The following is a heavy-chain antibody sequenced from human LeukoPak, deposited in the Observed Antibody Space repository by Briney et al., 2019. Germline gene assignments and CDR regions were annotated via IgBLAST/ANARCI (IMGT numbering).Heavy chain of an antibody. J-gene: IGHJ4*02. Sequence: ASVKVPCKASGYTFTSYDINWVRQAPGQGLEWMGWMNPNSGNTGYAQKFQGRVTMTRNTSISTAYMELSSLRSEDTAVYYCARGGGEYVWGSYRSPYFDYWGQGTLVTVSS. CDR3: ARGGGEYVWGSYRSPYFDY. CDR1: GYTFTSYD. V-gene: IGHV1-8*01. CDR2: MNPNSGNT. D-gene: IGHD3-16*02.